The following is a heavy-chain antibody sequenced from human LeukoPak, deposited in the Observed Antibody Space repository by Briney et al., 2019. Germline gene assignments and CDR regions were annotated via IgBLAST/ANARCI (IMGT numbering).Heavy chain of an antibody. CDR3: ARDLPGSSWYALDS. V-gene: IGHV3-69-1*01. J-gene: IGHJ5*01. CDR2: ISGTGPV. Sequence: GVSLRLCCAASGFSLRTFNMNWVRQARGRGLEWVSCISGTGPVYYAASVRGRFTISRDNAGNSLFLQLNSLRTEDTAVYFCARDLPGSSWYALDSWGQGTLVTVSS. D-gene: IGHD6-13*01. CDR1: GFSLRTFN.